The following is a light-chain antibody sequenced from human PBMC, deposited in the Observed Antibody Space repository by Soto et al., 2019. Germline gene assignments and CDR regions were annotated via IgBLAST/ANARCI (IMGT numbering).Light chain of an antibody. CDR3: QQYKNWPPVT. J-gene: IGKJ4*01. CDR1: QSVNTN. V-gene: IGKV3-15*01. CDR2: GSS. Sequence: ETVMTQSPATLSVSLGERATLSCRASQSVNTNLAWYQQKPGQAPRLLIYGSSIRATGVPARFSGSGSGTDFTLTISSLQPEDFAVYFCQQYKNWPPVTFGGGTKVEIK.